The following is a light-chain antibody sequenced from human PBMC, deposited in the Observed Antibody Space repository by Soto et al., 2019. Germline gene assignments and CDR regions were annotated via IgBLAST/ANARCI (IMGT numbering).Light chain of an antibody. V-gene: IGLV1-40*01. CDR1: SSNIGAGYD. CDR3: QSFDNSLSGWV. CDR2: GNS. Sequence: QSVLTQPPSVSGAPGQRLTISCTGSSSNIGAGYDVHWYQQLPGTAPKLLIYGNSNRPSGVPVRFSGSKSGTSASLAITGLQAEDEADYYCQSFDNSLSGWVFGGGTKLTVL. J-gene: IGLJ3*02.